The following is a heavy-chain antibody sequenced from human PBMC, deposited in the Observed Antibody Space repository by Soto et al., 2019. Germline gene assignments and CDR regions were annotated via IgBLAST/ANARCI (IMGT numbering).Heavy chain of an antibody. V-gene: IGHV3-7*04. CDR2: INQDGSEK. CDR3: AGGVGGAF. D-gene: IGHD1-26*01. CDR1: ESTVSRDW. Sequence: EVHLVESGGGLVQTGGSLRLSCAIFESTVSRDWMNWVRQAPGKGLEWVAHINQDGSEKYYVDSVKGRFTISRDNAKRSGYLELKSLRPEDTAMYYCAGGVGGAFWGQGTLVTVSS. J-gene: IGHJ4*02.